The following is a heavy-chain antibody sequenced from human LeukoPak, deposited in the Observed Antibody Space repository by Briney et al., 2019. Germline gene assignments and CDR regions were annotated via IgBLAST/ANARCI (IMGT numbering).Heavy chain of an antibody. J-gene: IGHJ4*02. CDR2: ISGSGGSA. V-gene: IGHV3-23*01. D-gene: IGHD3-22*01. CDR3: AKDGHSSGLGFDY. Sequence: PGGSLRLSCAASGFTFSSYAMSWVRQAPGKGLEWVSGISGSGGSAYYADSVKGRFTISRDNSKNTLYLQMNSLRAEDTAVYYCAKDGHSSGLGFDYWGQGTLVTVSS. CDR1: GFTFSSYA.